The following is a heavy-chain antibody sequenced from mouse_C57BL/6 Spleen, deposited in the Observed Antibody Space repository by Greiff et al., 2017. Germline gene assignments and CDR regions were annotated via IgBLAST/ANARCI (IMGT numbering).Heavy chain of an antibody. J-gene: IGHJ2*01. Sequence: EVKLVESGPELVKPGASVKMSCKASGYTFTNYNMHWVKQSHGKSLEWIGYINPNNGGTSYNQKFKDKATLTVNKSSSTAYMELLSLTSEDSEVCYCARAVVADYWGQGTTLTVSS. D-gene: IGHD1-1*01. CDR1: GYTFTNYN. CDR3: ARAVVADY. CDR2: INPNNGGT. V-gene: IGHV1-22*01.